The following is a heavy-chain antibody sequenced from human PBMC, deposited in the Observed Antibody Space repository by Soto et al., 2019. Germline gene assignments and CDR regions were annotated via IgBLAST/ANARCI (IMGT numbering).Heavy chain of an antibody. J-gene: IGHJ6*02. D-gene: IGHD6-19*01. V-gene: IGHV3-30*18. CDR3: AKAWAEMAAWGGMDV. CDR2: ISYLGSNK. Sequence: QVQLVESGGGVVQPGSSLRLSCAASGFTFSNYAMHWVRQAPGKGLEWVAVISYLGSNKYYGDSVKGPFTISRDNSKNALFPQRSSLTVDATAVYFGAKAWAEMAAWGGMDVWGQGTTVIVSS. CDR1: GFTFSNYA.